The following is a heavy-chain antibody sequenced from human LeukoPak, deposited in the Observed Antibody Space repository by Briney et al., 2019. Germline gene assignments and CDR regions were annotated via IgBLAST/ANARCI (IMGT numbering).Heavy chain of an antibody. D-gene: IGHD1-26*01. CDR1: GGSISSYY. CDR3: ARHLVGATKYYFDY. CDR2: IYYSGST. J-gene: IGHJ4*02. Sequence: SETLSLTCTVSGGSISSYYWSWIRQPPGKGLEWIGYIYYSGSTNYNPSLKSRVTISVDTSKNQFSLKLSSVTAADTAVYYCARHLVGATKYYFDYWGQGTLVTVSS. V-gene: IGHV4-59*08.